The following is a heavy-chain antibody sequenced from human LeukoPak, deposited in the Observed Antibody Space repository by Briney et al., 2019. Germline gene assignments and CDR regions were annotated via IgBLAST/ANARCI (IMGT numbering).Heavy chain of an antibody. D-gene: IGHD1-26*01. CDR3: ARVHSGSPH. Sequence: GGSLRLSCAGSGFTFSSYHMNWVRQAPGRGLEWVSSITTTSSSIYYADSVKGRFTTCRDNAKHSLYLQMNSLRAEDTAVYYCARVHSGSPHWGQGTLVTVSS. V-gene: IGHV3-21*06. J-gene: IGHJ4*02. CDR2: ITTTSSSI. CDR1: GFTFSSYH.